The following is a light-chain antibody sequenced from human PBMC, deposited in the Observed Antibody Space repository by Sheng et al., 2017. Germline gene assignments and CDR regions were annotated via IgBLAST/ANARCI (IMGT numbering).Light chain of an antibody. J-gene: IGLJ1*01. CDR1: GMDYD. CDR3: QSYDSSLRGYV. V-gene: IGLV1-40*01. CDR2: GNN. Sequence: QSVLTQPPSVSGAPGQRVTIGMDYDVHWYQHFPETAPRLLIFGNNNRPSGVPDRFSGSKSGTSASLAITGLQAEDEADYYCQSYDSSLRGYVFGSGTRVTVL.